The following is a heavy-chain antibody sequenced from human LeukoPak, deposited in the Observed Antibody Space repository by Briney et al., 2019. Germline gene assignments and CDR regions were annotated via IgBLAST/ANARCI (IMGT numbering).Heavy chain of an antibody. V-gene: IGHV4-59*01. Sequence: SETLSLTCTVSGGSISSYYWSWIRQAPGKGLEWIGYIYYSGSTNYNPSLKSRVTISVDTSKNQFSLKLSSVTAADTAVYYCARWGSGSRYFDYWGQGTLVTVSS. CDR3: ARWGSGSRYFDY. CDR1: GGSISSYY. J-gene: IGHJ4*02. D-gene: IGHD3-10*01. CDR2: IYYSGST.